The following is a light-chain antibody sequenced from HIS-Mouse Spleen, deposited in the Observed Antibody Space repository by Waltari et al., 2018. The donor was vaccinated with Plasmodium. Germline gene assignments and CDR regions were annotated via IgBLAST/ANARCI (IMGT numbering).Light chain of an antibody. J-gene: IGLJ1*01. CDR3: SSYAGSDNPYV. CDR2: GVS. CDR1: SSDVGCYNY. Sequence: QSALTQPPSASGSPGQSVTISCTGTSSDVGCYNYVSWYQQHPGKAPKLMIYGVSKRPSGVPDRFSGSKSGNTASLTVSGLQAEDEADYYCSSYAGSDNPYVFGTGTKVTVL. V-gene: IGLV2-8*01.